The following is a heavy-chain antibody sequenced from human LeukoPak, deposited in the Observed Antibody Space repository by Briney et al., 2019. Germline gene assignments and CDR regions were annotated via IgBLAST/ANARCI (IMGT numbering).Heavy chain of an antibody. V-gene: IGHV3-33*01. Sequence: GGSLRLSCTTSGFNFRAYWMAWVRQAPGKGLEWVAVIWYGGTNKYYADSVKGRFTISRDNSKNTVYLQMNSLRAEDSAVYYCARPYGDYYFDYWGQGTLVTVSS. J-gene: IGHJ4*02. CDR1: GFNFRAYW. CDR2: IWYGGTNK. CDR3: ARPYGDYYFDY. D-gene: IGHD4-17*01.